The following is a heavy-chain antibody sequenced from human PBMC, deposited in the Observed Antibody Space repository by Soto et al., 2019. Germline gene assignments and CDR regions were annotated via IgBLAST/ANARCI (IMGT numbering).Heavy chain of an antibody. Sequence: RGSLRLSCAASGFTFSSYSMNWVRQAPGKGLEWVSYISSSSSTIYYADSVKGRFTISRDNAKNSLYLQMNSLRAEETAVYYCAIEFIVGAPDYFDYCGQRSLVPVSS. CDR3: AIEFIVGAPDYFDY. CDR1: GFTFSSYS. CDR2: ISSSSSTI. V-gene: IGHV3-48*01. J-gene: IGHJ4*02. D-gene: IGHD3-16*02.